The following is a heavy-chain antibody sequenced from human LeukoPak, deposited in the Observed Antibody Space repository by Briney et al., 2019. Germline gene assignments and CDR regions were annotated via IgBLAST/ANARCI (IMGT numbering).Heavy chain of an antibody. V-gene: IGHV4-4*02. D-gene: IGHD3-10*01. J-gene: IGHJ4*02. Sequence: SGTLSLTCAVSGGSISSSNWWSWVRQPPGKGLEWIGEIYHSGSTNYNPSLKSRVTISVDKSKNQFSLKLSSVTAADTAVYYCARGRSRTYYGSGSFSATYFDYWGQGTLVAVSS. CDR3: ARGRSRTYYGSGSFSATYFDY. CDR1: GGSISSSNW. CDR2: IYHSGST.